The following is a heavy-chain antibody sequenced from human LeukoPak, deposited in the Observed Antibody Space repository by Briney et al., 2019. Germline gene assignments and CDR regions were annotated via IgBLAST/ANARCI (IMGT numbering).Heavy chain of an antibody. CDR2: SYTSGST. V-gene: IGHV4-61*02. CDR3: ARDNARGGSFSDYLRYFQH. J-gene: IGHJ1*01. Sequence: PSETLSLTCTVSGDSISSGSYYWSWIRQSAGKGLEWIGRSYTSGSTNYNPSLKSRVTISVDTSKNQFSLKLSSVTTADTAVYYCARDNARGGSFSDYLRYFQHWGQGTLVTVSS. CDR1: GDSISSGSYY. D-gene: IGHD5/OR15-5a*01.